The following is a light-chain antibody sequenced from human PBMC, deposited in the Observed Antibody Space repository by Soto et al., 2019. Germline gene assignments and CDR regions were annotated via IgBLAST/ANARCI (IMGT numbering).Light chain of an antibody. CDR2: DAS. CDR3: QQYSSLSWT. Sequence: DIQMTQSPSPLSASVGDRVTITCRASQRIGSWLAWYQQKARKAPKVLIYDASNLESGVPSRFSGSGSGTEFTLTISSLQPDDFATYYCQQYSSLSWTFGQGTKVDIK. V-gene: IGKV1-5*01. J-gene: IGKJ1*01. CDR1: QRIGSW.